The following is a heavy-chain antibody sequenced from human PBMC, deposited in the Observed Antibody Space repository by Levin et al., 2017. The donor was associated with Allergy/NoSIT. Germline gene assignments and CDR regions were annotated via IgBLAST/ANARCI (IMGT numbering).Heavy chain of an antibody. CDR3: ARHLGEYDGSGSYLGY. CDR1: GYSFTSYW. D-gene: IGHD3-10*01. V-gene: IGHV5-10-1*01. CDR2: IDPSDSYT. Sequence: GESLKISCKGSGYSFTSYWISWVRQMPGKGLEWMGRIDPSDSYTNYSPSFQGHVTISADKSISTAYLQWSSLKASDTAMYYCARHLGEYDGSGSYLGYWGQGTLVTVSS. J-gene: IGHJ4*02.